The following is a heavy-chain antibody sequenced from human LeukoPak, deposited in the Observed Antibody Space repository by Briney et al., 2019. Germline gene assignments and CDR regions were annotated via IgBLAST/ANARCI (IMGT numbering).Heavy chain of an antibody. D-gene: IGHD3-9*01. CDR2: IYYSGST. CDR3: ARGDILTAYGMGV. Sequence: SETLSLTCTVSGGSISSYYWSWIRQPPGKGLEWIGYIYYSGSTNYNPSLKSRVTISVDTSKNQFSLKLSSVTAADTAVYYCARGDILTAYGMGVWGQGTTVTVSS. V-gene: IGHV4-59*08. J-gene: IGHJ6*02. CDR1: GGSISSYY.